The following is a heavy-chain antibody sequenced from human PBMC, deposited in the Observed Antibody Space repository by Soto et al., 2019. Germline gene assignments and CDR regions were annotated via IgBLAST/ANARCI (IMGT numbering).Heavy chain of an antibody. V-gene: IGHV3-9*01. CDR2: ITWNSVSV. D-gene: IGHD3-9*01. J-gene: IGHJ4*02. CDR1: GFTYDDYA. CDR3: ARERVRYFEV. Sequence: VQLVESGGGLVRPGGSLRLSCAASGFTYDDYAMHWVRQAPGKGLEWISAITWNSVSVDYADSVKGRFTISRDNAKNNLYLQMNSFRPEDTAVYYCARERVRYFEVWGQGSLVTVSS.